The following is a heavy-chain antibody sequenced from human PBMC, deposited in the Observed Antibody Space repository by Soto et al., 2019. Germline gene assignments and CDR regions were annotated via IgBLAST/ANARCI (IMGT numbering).Heavy chain of an antibody. CDR3: VSSFPRFTAPDS. V-gene: IGHV3-48*03. CDR1: GFIFSNYE. J-gene: IGHJ5*01. D-gene: IGHD2-21*02. CDR2: ISPTGNKI. Sequence: EVQLVESGGGLVQPGGSLRLSCAASGFIFSNYEMNWVRQAPGKGLQWVSFISPTGNKIYYGESVKGRFTISRDNAKNSVFLQMNSLTAEDTAVYFCVSSFPRFTAPDSWGQGTLVTVAS.